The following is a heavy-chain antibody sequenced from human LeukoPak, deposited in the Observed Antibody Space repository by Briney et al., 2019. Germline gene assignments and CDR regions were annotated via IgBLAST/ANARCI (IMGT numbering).Heavy chain of an antibody. D-gene: IGHD6-19*01. J-gene: IGHJ3*02. Sequence: PSETLSLTCTVSGGSISSSSYYWGWIRPPPGKGLEWIGTMNDSGSTHHNPSLKSRVTISVDTSKNQFSLKLSSVTAADTAVYYCARQRVAVAGDAFDIWGQGTMVTVSS. V-gene: IGHV4-39*01. CDR2: MNDSGST. CDR1: GGSISSSSYY. CDR3: ARQRVAVAGDAFDI.